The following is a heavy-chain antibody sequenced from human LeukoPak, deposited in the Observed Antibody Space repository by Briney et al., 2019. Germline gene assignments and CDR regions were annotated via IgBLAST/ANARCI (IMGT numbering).Heavy chain of an antibody. CDR2: ISSTSNYI. CDR3: ARLVRSGTYPYYYYAMDV. J-gene: IGHJ6*02. CDR1: GFTFSTYA. Sequence: GSLRLSCAASGFTFSTYAISWVRQAPGKGLEWVSCISSTSNYIFYADSVRGRFTISRDNAKNSLYLQMNSLRVEDTAVYYCARLVRSGTYPYYYYAMDVWGQGTTVSVSS. D-gene: IGHD1-26*01. V-gene: IGHV3-21*01.